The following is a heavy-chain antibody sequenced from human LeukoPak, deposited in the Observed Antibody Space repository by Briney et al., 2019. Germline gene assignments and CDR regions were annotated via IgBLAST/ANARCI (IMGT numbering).Heavy chain of an antibody. CDR1: GYTFTNYG. D-gene: IGHD4-17*01. Sequence: ASVKVSCRASGYTFTNYGISWVRQAPGQGLEWMGWVSTYNDNTNYAQKLQGRVTMTTDTSTTTAYMELRSLRSEDTAVHYCARDYRAQKGGDDYGDDYWGQGTLVIVSS. CDR2: VSTYNDNT. J-gene: IGHJ4*02. CDR3: ARDYRAQKGGDDYGDDY. V-gene: IGHV1-18*04.